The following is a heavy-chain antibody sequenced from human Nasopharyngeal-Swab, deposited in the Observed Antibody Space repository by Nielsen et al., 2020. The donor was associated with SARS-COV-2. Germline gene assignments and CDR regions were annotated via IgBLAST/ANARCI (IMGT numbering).Heavy chain of an antibody. CDR3: ATQNISSSWPYYFDY. D-gene: IGHD6-13*01. J-gene: IGHJ4*02. Sequence: GESLKISCAASGFTFSSYDMSWVRQAPGKGPEWVSVIYSGGSTYYADSVKGRFTISRDNSKNTLYLQMNSLRAEDTAVYYCATQNISSSWPYYFDYWGQGTLVTVSS. CDR2: IYSGGST. V-gene: IGHV3-66*01. CDR1: GFTFSSYD.